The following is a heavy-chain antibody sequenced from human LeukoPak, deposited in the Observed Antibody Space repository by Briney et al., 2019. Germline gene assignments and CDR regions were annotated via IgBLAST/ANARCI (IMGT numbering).Heavy chain of an antibody. CDR2: IYYSGST. CDR1: GGSISSYY. V-gene: IGHV4-59*01. CDR3: ARVGIYDSSGYYCLALGY. D-gene: IGHD3-22*01. J-gene: IGHJ4*02. Sequence: SETLSLTCTVSGGSISSYYWSWIRQPPGKGLEWIGYIYYSGSTNYNPSLKSRVTISVDTSKNQFSLKLSSVTAADTAVYYCARVGIYDSSGYYCLALGYWGQGTLVTVSS.